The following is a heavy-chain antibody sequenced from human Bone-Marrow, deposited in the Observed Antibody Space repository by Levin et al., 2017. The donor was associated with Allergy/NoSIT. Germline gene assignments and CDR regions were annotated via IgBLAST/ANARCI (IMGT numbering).Heavy chain of an antibody. J-gene: IGHJ4*02. V-gene: IGHV3-48*02. Sequence: PGGSLRLSCAASGFTFSSYSMNWVRQAPGKGLEWVSHISSAGDALYYADSVNGRFTISRDYAKNSLDLQLNGLRDEDTSVYDCARGAELDYWGRGTLVTVAS. CDR3: ARGAELDY. CDR1: GFTFSSYS. CDR2: ISSAGDAL.